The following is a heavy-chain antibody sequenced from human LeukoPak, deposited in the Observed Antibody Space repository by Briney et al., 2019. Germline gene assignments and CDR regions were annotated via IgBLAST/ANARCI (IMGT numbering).Heavy chain of an antibody. CDR2: IGTYDGDT. J-gene: IGHJ4*02. Sequence: GASVKVSCKASGYTFTNYGISWVRQAPGQGLEWMGWIGTYDGDTNFAQRVEGRVTLTIDTSTNTAYMELRSLRSDDTAMYYCATILEGANYFDYWGQGTLVTVSS. CDR3: ATILEGANYFDY. CDR1: GYTFTNYG. V-gene: IGHV1-18*01. D-gene: IGHD1-26*01.